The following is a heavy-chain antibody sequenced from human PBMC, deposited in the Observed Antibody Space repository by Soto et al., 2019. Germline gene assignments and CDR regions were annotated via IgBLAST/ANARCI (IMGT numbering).Heavy chain of an antibody. CDR2: INHSGST. D-gene: IGHD2-15*01. Sequence: QVQLQQWGAGLLKPSETLSLTCAFYGGSFSDYYWSWIRQPPGKGLEWIGEINHSGSTNYNPSLKSRVTISIDTAKNQFSLNLTSVTAADTAVYYCARGGGCWGLGTCPEYFQHWGQGTLVTVSS. CDR3: ARGGGCWGLGTCPEYFQH. J-gene: IGHJ1*01. CDR1: GGSFSDYY. V-gene: IGHV4-34*01.